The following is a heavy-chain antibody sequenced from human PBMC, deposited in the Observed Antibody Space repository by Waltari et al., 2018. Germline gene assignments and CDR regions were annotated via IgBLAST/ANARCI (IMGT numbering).Heavy chain of an antibody. V-gene: IGHV3-53*01. D-gene: IGHD6-13*01. J-gene: IGHJ4*02. CDR3: QSAAAAQ. Sequence: EVQLVESGGGLIQPGGSLRLSCAASGFTVSSNYMSWVRQAPGKGLEGVSGIYSGGSTYYADSVKGRCTISRDNSKNTLDLKMNSRRAEETAVYYCQSAAAAQWGQGTLVTVSS. CDR1: GFTVSSNY. CDR2: IYSGGST.